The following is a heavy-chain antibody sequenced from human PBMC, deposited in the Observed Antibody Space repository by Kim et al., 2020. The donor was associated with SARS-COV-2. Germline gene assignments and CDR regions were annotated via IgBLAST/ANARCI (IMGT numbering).Heavy chain of an antibody. D-gene: IGHD6-19*01. CDR3: AKVLSGWWIGGYYFDY. J-gene: IGHJ4*02. V-gene: IGHV3-9*01. CDR1: GFTFDDYA. CDR2: ISWNSGSI. Sequence: GGSLRLSCAASGFTFDDYAMHWVRQAPGKGLEWVSGISWNSGSIGYADSVKGRFTISRDNAKNSLYLQMNSLRAEDTALYYCAKVLSGWWIGGYYFDYWGQGTLVTVSS.